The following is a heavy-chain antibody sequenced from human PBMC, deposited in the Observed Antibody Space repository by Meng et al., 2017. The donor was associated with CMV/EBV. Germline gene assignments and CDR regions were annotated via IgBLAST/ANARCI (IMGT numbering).Heavy chain of an antibody. CDR3: ARGYNRLAASALDY. Sequence: GESLKISCAASGFTFSTYWMSWVRQAPGKGLEWVATIKQDGSEKYYVDSVKGRFTISRDNAKNSLYLDMNSLRAEDTAVYYCARGYNRLAASALDYWGQGVLVTVSS. J-gene: IGHJ4*02. D-gene: IGHD6-13*01. CDR2: IKQDGSEK. V-gene: IGHV3-7*01. CDR1: GFTFSTYW.